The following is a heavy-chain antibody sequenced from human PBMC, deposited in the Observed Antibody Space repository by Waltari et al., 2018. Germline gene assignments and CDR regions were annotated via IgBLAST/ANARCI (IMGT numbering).Heavy chain of an antibody. Sequence: QVQLVQSGAEVKKPGASVKVSCKASGYTFTSYDINWVRQATGQGLAWMGWMNPNSGNTGYAQKFQGRVTMTRNSSITTADLELSSLRPEHTLGYYCASTTGGTHAFYIWGQGTMVTVSS. CDR3: ASTTGGTHAFYI. CDR2: MNPNSGNT. D-gene: IGHD3-16*01. V-gene: IGHV1-8*01. CDR1: GYTFTSYD. J-gene: IGHJ3*02.